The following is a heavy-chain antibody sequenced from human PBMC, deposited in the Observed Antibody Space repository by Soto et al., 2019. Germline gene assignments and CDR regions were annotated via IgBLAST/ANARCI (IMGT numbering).Heavy chain of an antibody. CDR3: ARGRVLWFGELSPGAFYI. J-gene: IGHJ3*02. CDR1: GGSISSGGYY. Sequence: SETLSLTCTVSGGSISSGGYYWSWIRQHPGKGLEWIGYIYYSGSTYYNPSLKSRVTISVDTSKNQFSLKLSSVTAADTAVYYCARGRVLWFGELSPGAFYICGQRTTVPVSS. CDR2: IYYSGST. D-gene: IGHD3-10*01. V-gene: IGHV4-31*03.